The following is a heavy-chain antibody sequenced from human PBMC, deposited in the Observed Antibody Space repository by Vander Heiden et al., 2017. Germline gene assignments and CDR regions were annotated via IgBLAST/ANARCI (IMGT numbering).Heavy chain of an antibody. V-gene: IGHV3-48*02. CDR3: ATGVGANPSGGC. CDR2: ISSSSSTI. Sequence: EVQLVESGGGLVQPGGSLRLSWAASGFTFSSYSMNWVRQAPGNGLEWVSYISSSSSTIYYADSVKGRFTISRDNAKNSLYLQMNSLRDEDTAVYYCATGVGANPSGGCWGQGTLVTVSS. D-gene: IGHD1-26*01. CDR1: GFTFSSYS. J-gene: IGHJ4*02.